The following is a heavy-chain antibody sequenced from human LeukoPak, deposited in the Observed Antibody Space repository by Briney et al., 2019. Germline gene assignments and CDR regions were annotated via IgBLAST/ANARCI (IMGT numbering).Heavy chain of an antibody. D-gene: IGHD3-22*01. Sequence: GGSPRLSCAASGFTFSIYAMSWVRQAPGKGLQWVSGISGSGETAYYADSVKGRFTIFRDNSKNTLYLQMNSLRAEDTAVYYCAKDYDSSGYYILDYWGQGTLVTVPS. CDR2: ISGSGETA. CDR3: AKDYDSSGYYILDY. V-gene: IGHV3-23*01. J-gene: IGHJ4*02. CDR1: GFTFSIYA.